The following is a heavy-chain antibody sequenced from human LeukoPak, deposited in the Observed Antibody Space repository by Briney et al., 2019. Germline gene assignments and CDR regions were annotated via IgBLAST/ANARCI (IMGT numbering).Heavy chain of an antibody. CDR2: ISYDGSNK. CDR1: GFTFSSYG. Sequence: SGGSLRLSCAASGFTFSSYGMQWVRQAPGKGLEWVAVISYDGSNKDYGDSVKGRFTISRDNSKNTLYLQMNSLRAEDTAVYYCAKPPFPYYDFWSGYYYGYWGQGTLVTVSS. J-gene: IGHJ4*02. V-gene: IGHV3-30*18. CDR3: AKPPFPYYDFWSGYYYGY. D-gene: IGHD3-3*01.